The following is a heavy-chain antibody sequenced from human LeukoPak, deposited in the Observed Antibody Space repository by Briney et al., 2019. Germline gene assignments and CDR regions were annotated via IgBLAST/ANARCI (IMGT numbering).Heavy chain of an antibody. CDR3: AKDFPHYYESSHGMDT. Sequence: GGSLRLSCAASGLSFRSYEMNWVRQAPGKGLEWVSYISTSGSTIYYADSVKGRFTISRDNAKNLLYLQMNSLRAEDAAVYYCAKDFPHYYESSHGMDTWGQGTTVTVSS. CDR1: GLSFRSYE. CDR2: ISTSGSTI. D-gene: IGHD3-22*01. V-gene: IGHV3-48*03. J-gene: IGHJ6*02.